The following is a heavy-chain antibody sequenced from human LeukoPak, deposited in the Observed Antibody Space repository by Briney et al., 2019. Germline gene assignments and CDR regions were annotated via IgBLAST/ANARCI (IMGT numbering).Heavy chain of an antibody. V-gene: IGHV4-59*01. J-gene: IGHJ4*01. CDR1: GGSISSYF. D-gene: IGHD5/OR15-5a*01. CDR3: ANASVSTAVLFDS. Sequence: SETLSLTCTVSGGSISSYFWNWIRQPPGQRLEWVGYMSNTGITKYNPSLKSRVTISADTSKNQFYLKLNSVTAADTAVYYCANASVSTAVLFDSWGHGTLVAVSS. CDR2: MSNTGIT.